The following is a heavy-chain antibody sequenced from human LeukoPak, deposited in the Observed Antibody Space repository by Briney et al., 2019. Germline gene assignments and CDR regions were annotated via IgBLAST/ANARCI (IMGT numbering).Heavy chain of an antibody. CDR2: INPNSGGT. J-gene: IGHJ5*02. V-gene: IGHV1-2*02. CDR3: ARYYDSENWFDP. CDR1: GYTFTDYY. Sequence: ASVKVSCKASGYTFTDYYLHWVRQAPGQGLEWMGWINPNSGGTNYAQNFQGRVTMTRDTSISTAYMELSRLRSDDTAVYYCARYYDSENWFDPWGQGTLVTVSS. D-gene: IGHD3-22*01.